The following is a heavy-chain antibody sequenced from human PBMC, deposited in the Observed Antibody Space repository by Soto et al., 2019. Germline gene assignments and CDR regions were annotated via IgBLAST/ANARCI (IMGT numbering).Heavy chain of an antibody. D-gene: IGHD2-21*01. CDR3: ARSPVVVIANYWYFDL. CDR1: GFTVSSNY. V-gene: IGHV3-66*01. Sequence: SLRLSCAASGFTVSSNYMSWVRQAPGKGLEWVSVIYSGGSTYYADSVKGRFTISRDNSKNTLYLQMNSLRAEDTAVYYCARSPVVVIANYWYFDLWGRGTRVTVSS. J-gene: IGHJ2*01. CDR2: IYSGGST.